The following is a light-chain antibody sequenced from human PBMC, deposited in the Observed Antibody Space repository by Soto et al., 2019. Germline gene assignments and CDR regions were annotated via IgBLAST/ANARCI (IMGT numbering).Light chain of an antibody. CDR2: GAS. J-gene: IGKJ1*01. Sequence: EIVMTQSPGTLSVSPGERATLSCRASQSVGSNVAWYQQKTGQAPRLLIYGASTRGTGIPARFSGSGSGTEFTLTISSLQSEDFAVYYCQHYNNWLRTFGQGSKVEIK. V-gene: IGKV3-15*01. CDR1: QSVGSN. CDR3: QHYNNWLRT.